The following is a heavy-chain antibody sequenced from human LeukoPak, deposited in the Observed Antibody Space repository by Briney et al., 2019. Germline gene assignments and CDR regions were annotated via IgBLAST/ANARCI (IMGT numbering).Heavy chain of an antibody. CDR3: ARGGGYSYGHSLSFGR. J-gene: IGHJ1*01. CDR1: GGSITSYY. D-gene: IGHD5-18*01. Sequence: TSETLSLTCTVSGGSITSYYWSWIRQPPGKGLEWIGYIYYSGSTNYNPSLKSRVTISVDTSMTQFSLKLPSVTAADTAVYYCARGGGYSYGHSLSFGRWGPGTLVT. CDR2: IYYSGST. V-gene: IGHV4-59*12.